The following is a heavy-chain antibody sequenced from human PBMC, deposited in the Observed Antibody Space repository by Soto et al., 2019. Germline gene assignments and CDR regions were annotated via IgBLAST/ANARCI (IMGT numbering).Heavy chain of an antibody. CDR1: GGSISSRSVH. CDR2: IYYSGST. D-gene: IGHD6-13*01. V-gene: IGHV4-39*01. J-gene: IGHJ5*02. Sequence: QLQLQESGPGLVKPSETLSLTCTVAGGSISSRSVHWGWIRQPPGNGLEWIGSIYYSGSTYYSPSIKSRCTISVDTSKNQFSLKLSSVTAAETAVYYCARRERAAGTDWWFDPWGQGTLVTVSS. CDR3: ARRERAAGTDWWFDP.